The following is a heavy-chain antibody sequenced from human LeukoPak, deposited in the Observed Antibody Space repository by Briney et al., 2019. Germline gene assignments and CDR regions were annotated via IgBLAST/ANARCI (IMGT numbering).Heavy chain of an antibody. Sequence: GGSLRLSCAASGFSFSSYGMHWGRQAPGKGLEWVAVIWYDGSNKYYADSVKGRFTISRDNSKNTLYLQMNNLRAEDTAVYYCARDTGPIDYWGQGTLVTVSS. CDR2: IWYDGSNK. J-gene: IGHJ4*02. V-gene: IGHV3-33*01. CDR1: GFSFSSYG. D-gene: IGHD2-8*02. CDR3: ARDTGPIDY.